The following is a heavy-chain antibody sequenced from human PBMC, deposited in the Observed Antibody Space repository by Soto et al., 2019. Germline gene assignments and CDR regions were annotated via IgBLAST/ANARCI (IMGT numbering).Heavy chain of an antibody. CDR1: GYSFTSYW. CDR3: ARHRKQDTVVVTDAQGEFYYYYYGMDV. V-gene: IGHV5-10-1*01. Sequence: GESLKISCKGSGYSFTSYWISWVRQMPGKGLEWMGRIDPSDSYTNYSPSFQGHVTISADKSISTAYLQWSSLKASDTAMYYCARHRKQDTVVVTDAQGEFYYYYYGMDVWGQGTTVTVSS. J-gene: IGHJ6*02. CDR2: IDPSDSYT. D-gene: IGHD2-2*01.